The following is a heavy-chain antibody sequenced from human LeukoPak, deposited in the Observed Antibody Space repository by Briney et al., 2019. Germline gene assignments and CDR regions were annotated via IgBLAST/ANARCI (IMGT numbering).Heavy chain of an antibody. Sequence: ASVKVSCKASGYTFTSYGISWVRQAPGQGLEWMGWISAYNGNTNYAQKLQGRVTMTTDTSTSTAYMELRSLRSDDTAVYYCARHRAAYCGGDCYSGGHDYWGQGTLVTVSS. CDR3: ARHRAAYCGGDCYSGGHDY. J-gene: IGHJ4*02. CDR1: GYTFTSYG. V-gene: IGHV1-18*01. CDR2: ISAYNGNT. D-gene: IGHD2-21*02.